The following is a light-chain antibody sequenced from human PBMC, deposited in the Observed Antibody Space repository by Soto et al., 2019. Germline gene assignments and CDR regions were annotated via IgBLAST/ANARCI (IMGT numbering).Light chain of an antibody. CDR3: HSRA. CDR1: QTISRW. CDR2: DAS. J-gene: IGKJ5*01. V-gene: IGKV1-5*01. Sequence: IRMTQTPSTLSASVGDEVTITCRASQTISRWLAWYQQKPGRAPKLLIYDASTLESGVPSRFSGSGSETEFTLTISRLQPDDFATYFCHSRAFGQGTRLEIK.